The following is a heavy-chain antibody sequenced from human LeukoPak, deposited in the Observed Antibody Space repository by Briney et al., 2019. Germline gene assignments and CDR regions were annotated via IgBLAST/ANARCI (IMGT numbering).Heavy chain of an antibody. D-gene: IGHD6-13*01. CDR2: IYYSGST. J-gene: IGHJ4*02. CDR1: GGSISSYY. CDR3: ASLGIGSWLHLDY. Sequence: SETLSLTCTVSGGSISSYYWSWIRQPPGKGLEWIGYIYYSGSTNYNPSLKSRVTISVDTSKNQFSLKLSSVTAADTAVYYCASLGIGSWLHLDYWGQGTLVTVSP. V-gene: IGHV4-59*01.